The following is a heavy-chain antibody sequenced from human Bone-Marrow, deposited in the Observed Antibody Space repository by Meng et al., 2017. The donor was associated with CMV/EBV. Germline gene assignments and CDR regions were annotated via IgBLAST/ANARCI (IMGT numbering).Heavy chain of an antibody. CDR3: ARGPAPPPYYGMDV. V-gene: IGHV4-30-4*08. J-gene: IGHJ6*02. CDR2: IYYSGST. Sequence: SWIRQPPGKGLEWIGYIYYSGSTYYNPSLKSRVTISVDTSKNQFSLKLSSVTAADTAVYYCARGPAPPPYYGMDVWGQGTTVTGSS. D-gene: IGHD1-14*01.